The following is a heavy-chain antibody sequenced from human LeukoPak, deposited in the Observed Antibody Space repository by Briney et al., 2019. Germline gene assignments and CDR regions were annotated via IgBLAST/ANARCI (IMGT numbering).Heavy chain of an antibody. CDR2: IYYSGST. V-gene: IGHV4-39*07. Sequence: SETLSLTCTVSGGSISSSSYYWGWIRQPPGKGLEWIGSIYYSGSTYYNPSLKSRVTISVDTSKNQFSLKLSSVTAADTAVYYCARSLWFGELLIPNWFDPWGQGTLVTVSS. CDR1: GGSISSSSYY. J-gene: IGHJ5*02. CDR3: ARSLWFGELLIPNWFDP. D-gene: IGHD3-10*01.